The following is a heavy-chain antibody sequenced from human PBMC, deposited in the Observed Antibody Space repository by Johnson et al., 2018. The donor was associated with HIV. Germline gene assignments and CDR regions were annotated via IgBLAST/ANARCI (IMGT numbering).Heavy chain of an antibody. J-gene: IGHJ3*02. CDR3: ARVSSNGDSSGLVDVFDI. Sequence: VQLVESGGGLVQPGGSLRLSCAASGFTFSSYAMSWVRQAPGKGLEWVSALVTTGDAYYADSVKGRFTISRDKSKKPLYLHMNSLRAEDTALYYCARVSSNGDSSGLVDVFDIWGQGTMVTVSS. D-gene: IGHD3-22*01. CDR2: LVTTGDA. V-gene: IGHV3-23*04. CDR1: GFTFSSYA.